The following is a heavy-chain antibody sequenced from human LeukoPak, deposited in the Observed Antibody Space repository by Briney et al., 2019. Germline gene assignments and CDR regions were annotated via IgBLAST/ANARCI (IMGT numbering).Heavy chain of an antibody. CDR1: GFTFSSYA. V-gene: IGHV3-23*01. CDR2: SSGSGGST. D-gene: IGHD3-22*01. Sequence: PGGSLRLSCAASGFTFSSYAMSWVRQAPGKGLEWVSASSGSGGSTYYADSVKGRFTISRDNSKNTLYLQMNSLRAEDTAVYYCAKDQVPYYDSSGYDYWGQGTLVTVSS. J-gene: IGHJ4*02. CDR3: AKDQVPYYDSSGYDY.